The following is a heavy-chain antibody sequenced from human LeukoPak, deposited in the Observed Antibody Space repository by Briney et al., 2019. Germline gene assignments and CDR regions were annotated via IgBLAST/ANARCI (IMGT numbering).Heavy chain of an antibody. V-gene: IGHV3-21*01. CDR3: ARGGGYSYGDFDY. CDR1: GFTFSSYS. Sequence: VGGLVKPGGSLRLSCAASGFTFSSYSMNWVRQAPGKGLEWVSSISSSSSYIYYADSVKGRFTISRDNAKNSLYLQMNSLRAKDTAVYYCARGGGYSYGDFDYWGQGTLVTVSS. D-gene: IGHD5-18*01. CDR2: ISSSSSYI. J-gene: IGHJ4*02.